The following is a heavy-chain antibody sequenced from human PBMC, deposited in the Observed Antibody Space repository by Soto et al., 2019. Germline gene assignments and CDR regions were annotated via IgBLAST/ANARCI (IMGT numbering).Heavy chain of an antibody. CDR3: ARVDRGYYDSSGYYLGP. CDR2: ISAYNGNT. D-gene: IGHD3-22*01. Sequence: ASVKVSCTASGYTFTSYGISWVRQAPGQGLEWMGWISAYNGNTNYAQKLQGRVTMTTDTSTSTAYMGLRSLRSDDTAVYYCARVDRGYYDSSGYYLGPWGQGTLVTVSS. CDR1: GYTFTSYG. J-gene: IGHJ5*02. V-gene: IGHV1-18*01.